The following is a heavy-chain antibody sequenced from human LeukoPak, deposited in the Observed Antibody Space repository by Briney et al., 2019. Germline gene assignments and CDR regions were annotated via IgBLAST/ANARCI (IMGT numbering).Heavy chain of an antibody. J-gene: IGHJ4*02. CDR1: GGSFSGYY. V-gene: IGHV4-34*01. D-gene: IGHD1-7*01. CDR2: INHSGST. Sequence: SETLSLTCAVYGGSFSGYYWSWIRQPPGKGLEWIGGINHSGSTNYNPSLKRRVTISVDTSKKQFSLKLMYVTAADAAVYYCARGRWNYDYWRQGTLVTVSS. CDR3: ARGRWNYDY.